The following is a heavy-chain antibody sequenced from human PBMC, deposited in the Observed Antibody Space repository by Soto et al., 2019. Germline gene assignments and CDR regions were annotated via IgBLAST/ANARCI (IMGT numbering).Heavy chain of an antibody. CDR1: GYTLTELS. Sequence: GASVKVSCKVSGYTLTELSMHWVRQAPGKGLEWMGGFDPEDGETIYAQKFQGRVTMTEDTSTDTAYMELSSLRSKDTAVYYCATTGSPTSVVTFDIWGQGTMVTVSS. CDR3: ATTGSPTSVVTFDI. V-gene: IGHV1-24*01. CDR2: FDPEDGET. J-gene: IGHJ3*02. D-gene: IGHD2-15*01.